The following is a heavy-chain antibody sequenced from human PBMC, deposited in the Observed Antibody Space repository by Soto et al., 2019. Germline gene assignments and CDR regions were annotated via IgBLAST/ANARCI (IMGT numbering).Heavy chain of an antibody. CDR2: IYHTGTT. CDR1: GGSINSGDYS. J-gene: IGHJ5*02. Sequence: SETLSLTCAVSGGSINSGDYSWTWIRQPPGKGLEWIGYIYHTGTTYYNMSLKSRVTISVDRSKNQFSLKLSSVTAADTAMYYCARGINYYDSSGDSWFDPWGQGTLVTVSS. D-gene: IGHD3-22*01. CDR3: ARGINYYDSSGDSWFDP. V-gene: IGHV4-30-2*01.